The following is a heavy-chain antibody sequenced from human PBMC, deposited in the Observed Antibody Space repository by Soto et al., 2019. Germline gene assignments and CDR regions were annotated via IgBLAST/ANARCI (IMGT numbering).Heavy chain of an antibody. CDR3: AGLKSFNSSDYFVH. J-gene: IGHJ4*02. V-gene: IGHV4-39*01. Sequence: SETLSLTCTVSGGSISSSSYYWGWIRQPPGKGLEWIGSIYYSGSTYYNPSLKSRVTISVDTSKNQFSLKLSSVTAADTAVYYCAGLKSFNSSDYFVHWGEGTRVTVSS. CDR1: GGSISSSSYY. CDR2: IYYSGST. D-gene: IGHD3-22*01.